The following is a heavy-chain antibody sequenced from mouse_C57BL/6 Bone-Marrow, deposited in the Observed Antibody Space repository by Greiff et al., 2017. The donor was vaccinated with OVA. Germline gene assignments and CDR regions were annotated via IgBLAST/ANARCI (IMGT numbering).Heavy chain of an antibody. V-gene: IGHV1-26*01. D-gene: IGHD2-5*01. J-gene: IGHJ3*01. CDR2: INPNNGGT. CDR1: GYTFTDYY. CDR3: AHSNYGGFAY. Sequence: VQLQQSGPELVKPGASVKISCKASGYTFTDYYMNWVKQSHGKSLEWIGDINPNNGGTSYNQKFKGKATLTVDKSSSTAYMELRSLTSEDSAVYYCAHSNYGGFAYWGQGTLVTVAA.